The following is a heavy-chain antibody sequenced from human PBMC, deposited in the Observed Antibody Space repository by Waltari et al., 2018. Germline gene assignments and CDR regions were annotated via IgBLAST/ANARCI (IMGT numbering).Heavy chain of an antibody. J-gene: IGHJ4*02. CDR3: ARDYGSSWGADY. Sequence: QLQLQESGPGLVKPSETLSLTCTVSGGSISSSSYYWGWIRQPPGKGLEWIGSIYYSGNTYYNPSLKSRVTISVDTSKNQFSLKLSSVTAADTAVYYCARDYGSSWGADYWGQGTLVTVSS. CDR1: GGSISSSSYY. CDR2: IYYSGNT. V-gene: IGHV4-39*07. D-gene: IGHD6-13*01.